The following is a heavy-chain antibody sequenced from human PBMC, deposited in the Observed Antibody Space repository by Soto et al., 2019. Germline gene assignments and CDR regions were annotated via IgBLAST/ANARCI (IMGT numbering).Heavy chain of an antibody. Sequence: SETLSLTCVVSGGSISSYYWSWIRQPPGKGLEWIGYIYYSGSTNYNPSLKSRVTISVDTSKNQFSLKLSSVTAADTAVYYCARDGSYYYDSSGFDPWGQGTLVTVSS. CDR1: GGSISSYY. J-gene: IGHJ5*02. V-gene: IGHV4-59*01. CDR3: ARDGSYYYDSSGFDP. CDR2: IYYSGST. D-gene: IGHD3-16*01.